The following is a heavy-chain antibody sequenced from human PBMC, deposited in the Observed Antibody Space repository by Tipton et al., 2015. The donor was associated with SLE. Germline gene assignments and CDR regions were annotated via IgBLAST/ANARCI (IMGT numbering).Heavy chain of an antibody. CDR2: IYYSGRT. J-gene: IGHJ4*02. CDR3: ATDSDGFDF. Sequence: LRLSCTVSGDSISSHYWSWIRQPPGKGLEWIGYIYYSGRTNYNPSLKSRVTISVDTSKNQFSLKLSSVTAADTAVYYCATDSDGFDFWGQGTLVTVSS. CDR1: GDSISSHY. D-gene: IGHD5-24*01. V-gene: IGHV4-59*11.